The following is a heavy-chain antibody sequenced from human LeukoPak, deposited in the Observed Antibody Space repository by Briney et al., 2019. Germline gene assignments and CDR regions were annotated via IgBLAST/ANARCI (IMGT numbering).Heavy chain of an antibody. V-gene: IGHV3-7*01. CDR1: GFSLSSYW. CDR2: IKQDGSEK. J-gene: IGHJ5*01. CDR3: TRDPRHFDS. Sequence: GGSLRLSCAASGFSLSSYWMTWVRQAPGKGLEWVANIKQDGSEKNYVDSVKGRFTISRDNAKNSLYLQMSSLRVEDTAVYYCTRDPRHFDSCGQGTLVTVSS. D-gene: IGHD6-6*01.